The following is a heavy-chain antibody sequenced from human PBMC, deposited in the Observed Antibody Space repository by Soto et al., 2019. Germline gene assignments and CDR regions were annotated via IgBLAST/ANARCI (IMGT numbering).Heavy chain of an antibody. CDR3: ARHVGSNHIPFDY. J-gene: IGHJ4*02. Sequence: SETLSLTCTVSGGSISSYYWSWIRQPPGKGLEWIGYIYYSGSTNYNPSLKSRVTISVDTSKNQFSLKLSSVTAADTAVYYCARHVGSNHIPFDYRDQGTLVTVSS. CDR2: IYYSGST. V-gene: IGHV4-59*08. CDR1: GGSISSYY. D-gene: IGHD2-15*01.